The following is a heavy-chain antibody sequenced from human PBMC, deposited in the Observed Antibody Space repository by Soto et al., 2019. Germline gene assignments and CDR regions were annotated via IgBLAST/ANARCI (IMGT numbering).Heavy chain of an antibody. CDR2: IGTAGDT. V-gene: IGHV3-13*01. Sequence: GGSLRLSCAASGFTFSSYDMHWVRQATGKGLEWVSAIGTAGDTYYPGSVKGRFTISRENAKNSLYLQMNSLRAGDTAVYYCARDLLGYCSGGSCTPRWYFDLWGRGSLVTVSS. CDR1: GFTFSSYD. D-gene: IGHD2-15*01. J-gene: IGHJ2*01. CDR3: ARDLLGYCSGGSCTPRWYFDL.